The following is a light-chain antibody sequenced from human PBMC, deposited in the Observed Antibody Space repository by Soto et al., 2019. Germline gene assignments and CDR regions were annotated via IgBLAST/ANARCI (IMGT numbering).Light chain of an antibody. Sequence: EIVLTQSPGTLSLSPGERATLSCRASQNIRNGYLGSYQQKPGQSPRLLIYSVSSRATGVPDRFSGSGSGTDFTLTISRLEPEDFAVYYCQHYGSSPPNFTFGPGTTVDVK. J-gene: IGKJ3*01. CDR1: QNIRNGY. V-gene: IGKV3-20*01. CDR2: SVS. CDR3: QHYGSSPPNFT.